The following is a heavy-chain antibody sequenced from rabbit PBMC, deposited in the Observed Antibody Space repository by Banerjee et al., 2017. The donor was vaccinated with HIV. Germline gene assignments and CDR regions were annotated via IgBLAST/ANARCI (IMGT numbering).Heavy chain of an antibody. V-gene: IGHV1S45*01. CDR3: ARDTGSSFSSYGMDL. CDR2: IDPVFGIT. CDR1: GFSFSSSYY. D-gene: IGHD8-1*01. J-gene: IGHJ6*01. Sequence: QEQLEESGGGLVQPEGSLTLTCTASGFSFSSSYYMCWVRQAPGKGLEWIGYIDPVFGITYYANWVNGRFSISRENAQNTVFLQMTSLTVADTATYFCARDTGSSFSSYGMDLWGPGTLVTVS.